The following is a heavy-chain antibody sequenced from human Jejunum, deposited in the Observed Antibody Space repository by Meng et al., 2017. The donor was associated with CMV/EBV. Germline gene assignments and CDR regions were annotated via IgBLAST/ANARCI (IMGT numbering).Heavy chain of an antibody. V-gene: IGHV2-5*02. CDR1: GFSLTNSGVG. Sequence: TPLKESGPTLVKPPQTLTLTCTCSGFSLTNSGVGVGWIRQPPGKALEWLALIYWDDDKRYSPSLKSRLAITKDTSKNQVVLTMTNLDPVDTAIYYCAHRPTTGWFFDYWGQGTLVTVSS. D-gene: IGHD4-11*01. CDR3: AHRPTTGWFFDY. CDR2: IYWDDDK. J-gene: IGHJ4*02.